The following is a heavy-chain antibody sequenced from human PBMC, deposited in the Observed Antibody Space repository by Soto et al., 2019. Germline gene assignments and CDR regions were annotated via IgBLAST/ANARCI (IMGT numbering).Heavy chain of an antibody. D-gene: IGHD2-2*01. CDR2: ISGSGGST. V-gene: IGHV3-23*01. CDR3: AKTGFGRYCSSTSCVHFDY. CDR1: GFTFTTYA. J-gene: IGHJ4*02. Sequence: EVQVLESGGGLVQPGGSLRLSCVASGFTFTTYAMTWVRQARGKGLEWVSIISGSGGSTHYADSVKGRFIISRDNSKNTLYLQMNGLRAEDTAVDYCAKTGFGRYCSSTSCVHFDYWGQGTLVTVSS.